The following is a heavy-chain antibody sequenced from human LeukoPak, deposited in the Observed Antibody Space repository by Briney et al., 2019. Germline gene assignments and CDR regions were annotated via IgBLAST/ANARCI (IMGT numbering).Heavy chain of an antibody. Sequence: PSETLSLTCTVSGGSISSYYWSWIRQPAGKGLEWIGRIHTSGSTNYNPSLKSRVTISVDTSKNQFSLKLSSVTAADTAVYYCARYKVGYGDVRNGMDVWGQGTTVTVSS. CDR2: IHTSGST. V-gene: IGHV4-4*07. CDR1: GGSISSYY. D-gene: IGHD4-17*01. J-gene: IGHJ6*02. CDR3: ARYKVGYGDVRNGMDV.